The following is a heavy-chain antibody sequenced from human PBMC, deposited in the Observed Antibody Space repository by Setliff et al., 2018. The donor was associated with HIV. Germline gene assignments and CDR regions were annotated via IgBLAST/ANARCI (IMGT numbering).Heavy chain of an antibody. CDR1: GDSVSSRSYY. CDR2: IYYSGST. D-gene: IGHD1-1*01. J-gene: IGHJ4*02. V-gene: IGHV4-61*03. CDR3: AQLGMVDDFDY. Sequence: SETLSLTCTVSGDSVSSRSYYWSWIRQPPGKGLEWIGYIYYSGSTNYNPSLKSRVTVSVDTSKSHFSLKLRSVTAADTAVYYCAQLGMVDDFDYWGQGTLVTVSS.